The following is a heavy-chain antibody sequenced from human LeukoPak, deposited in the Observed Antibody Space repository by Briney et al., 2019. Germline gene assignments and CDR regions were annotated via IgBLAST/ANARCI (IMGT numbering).Heavy chain of an antibody. CDR1: GGSISSGGYY. J-gene: IGHJ4*02. Sequence: SETLSLTRTVSGGSISSGGYYWSWIRQHPGKGLEWIGYIYYSGSTYCNPSLKSRVTISVDTSKNQFSLKLSSVTAADTAVYYCARDARDYSKDYWGQGTLVTVSS. V-gene: IGHV4-31*03. CDR3: ARDARDYSKDY. D-gene: IGHD4-11*01. CDR2: IYYSGST.